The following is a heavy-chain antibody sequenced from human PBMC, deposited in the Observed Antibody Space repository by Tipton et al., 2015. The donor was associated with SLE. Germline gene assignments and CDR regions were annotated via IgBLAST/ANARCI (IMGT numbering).Heavy chain of an antibody. Sequence: TLSLTCTVSGGSISSGGYSWSWIRQPPGNSLEWIGYIYHSGSTYYNPSLKSRVTLSVDSSKNQFSLKLSSVTAADTAVYYCARDYCSGGSCYFDYWGQGTLVTVSS. CDR1: GGSISSGGYS. CDR3: ARDYCSGGSCYFDY. J-gene: IGHJ4*02. V-gene: IGHV4-30-2*01. D-gene: IGHD2-15*01. CDR2: IYHSGST.